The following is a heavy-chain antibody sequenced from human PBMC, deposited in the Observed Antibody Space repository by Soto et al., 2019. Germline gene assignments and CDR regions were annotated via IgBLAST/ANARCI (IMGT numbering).Heavy chain of an antibody. CDR1: GFIFGNYM. J-gene: IGHJ3*02. V-gene: IGHV3-23*01. CDR2: IRDGGEST. CDR3: APHVHCSGGSCHYDAFHI. D-gene: IGHD2-15*01. Sequence: EVQLLESGGGLVQPGESLRLSCAFSGFIFGNYMMTWVRQAPGKGLEWVSTIRDGGESTYYADSVKGRFTISRDNSKKPLYLQMDSLGVEDTAVYYCAPHVHCSGGSCHYDAFHIRGQGTMVTVSS.